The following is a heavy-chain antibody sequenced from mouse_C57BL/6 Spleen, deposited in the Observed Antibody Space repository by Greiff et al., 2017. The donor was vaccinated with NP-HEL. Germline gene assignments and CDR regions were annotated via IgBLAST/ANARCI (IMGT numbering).Heavy chain of an antibody. V-gene: IGHV5-17*01. J-gene: IGHJ4*01. CDR1: GFTFSDYG. D-gene: IGHD2-3*01. CDR3: ARSFYDGYYNYYAMDY. CDR2: ISSGSSTI. Sequence: DVMLVESGGGLVKPGGSLKLSCAASGFTFSDYGMHWVRQAPEKGLEWVAYISSGSSTIYYADTVKGRFTISRDNAKNTLFLQMTSLRSEDTAMYYCARSFYDGYYNYYAMDYWGQGTSVTVSS.